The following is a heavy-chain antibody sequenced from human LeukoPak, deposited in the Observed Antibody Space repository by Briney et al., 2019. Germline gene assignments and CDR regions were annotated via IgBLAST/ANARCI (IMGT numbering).Heavy chain of an antibody. V-gene: IGHV4-59*01. Sequence: SETLSLTCTVSGGSISSYYWSWIRQPPGKGLEWIGYIYHSGSTNYNPSLKSRVTISVDTSKNQFSLKLSSVTAADTAVYYCARATVSYYYYGMDVWGQGTTVTVSS. CDR1: GGSISSYY. J-gene: IGHJ6*02. D-gene: IGHD4-17*01. CDR2: IYHSGST. CDR3: ARATVSYYYYGMDV.